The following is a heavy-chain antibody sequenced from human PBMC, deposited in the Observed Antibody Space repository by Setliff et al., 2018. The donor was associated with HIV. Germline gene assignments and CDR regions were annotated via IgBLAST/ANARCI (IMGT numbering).Heavy chain of an antibody. J-gene: IGHJ6*02. CDR3: TRGPARRYPGSTVYGL. CDR1: GGPLSGYC. D-gene: IGHD1-26*01. Sequence: NPSETLSLTCGLYGGPLSGYCWTWIRQSPEKGLEWIGEINDSGDTKYNPSLMSRLSMSVEKSKNEFSLKVTSLTAADTAVYFCTRGPARRYPGSTVYGLWGQGTPVTVS. CDR2: INDSGDT. V-gene: IGHV4-34*01.